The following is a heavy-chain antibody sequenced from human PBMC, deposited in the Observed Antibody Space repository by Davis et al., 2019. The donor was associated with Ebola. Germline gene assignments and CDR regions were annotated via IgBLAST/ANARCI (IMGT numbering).Heavy chain of an antibody. CDR1: GFTFSGSA. CDR3: TTPYYYDSSGYLPRPG. Sequence: GESLKISCAASGFTFSGSAMHWVRQASGKGLEWVGRIRSKANSYATAYAASVKGRFTISRDDSKNTAYLQMNSLKTEDTAVYYCTTPYYYDSSGYLPRPGWGQGTLVTVS. V-gene: IGHV3-73*01. CDR2: IRSKANSYAT. D-gene: IGHD3-22*01. J-gene: IGHJ4*02.